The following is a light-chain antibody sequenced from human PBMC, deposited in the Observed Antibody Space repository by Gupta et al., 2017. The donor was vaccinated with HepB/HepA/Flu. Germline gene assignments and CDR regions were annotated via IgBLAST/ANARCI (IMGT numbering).Light chain of an antibody. CDR2: DAS. CDR1: QSVSSH. J-gene: IGKJ4*02. Sequence: EIVLTQSPATLSLSPGERATLSCRASQSVSSHLAWYQQKPGQAPRLLIYDASNRATGIPARFSGSGSGTDFTLTISSLEPEDFAVYYCQQRSNWPGTFGGGTKVKIK. V-gene: IGKV3-11*01. CDR3: QQRSNWPGT.